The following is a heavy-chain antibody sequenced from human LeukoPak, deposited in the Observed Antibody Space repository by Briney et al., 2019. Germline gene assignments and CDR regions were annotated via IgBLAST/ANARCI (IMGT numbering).Heavy chain of an antibody. CDR3: ARKPLSGGYGGTIDY. D-gene: IGHD5-12*01. CDR2: ISSDESST. J-gene: IGHJ4*02. CDR1: GFTFSSYW. V-gene: IGHV3-74*01. Sequence: GGSLRLSCAASGFTFSSYWMHWVRQAPGKGLVWVSRISSDESSTSYADSVKGRFTISRDNAKNTLYLRMNSLRAEDTAIYYCARKPLSGGYGGTIDYWGQGTLVTVSS.